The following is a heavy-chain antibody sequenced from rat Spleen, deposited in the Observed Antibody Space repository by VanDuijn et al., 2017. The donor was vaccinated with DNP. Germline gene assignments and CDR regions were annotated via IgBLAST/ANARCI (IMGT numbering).Heavy chain of an antibody. CDR1: GFTFSDYA. Sequence: EVQLVESGGGLVQPGKSLKLSCVASGFTFSDYAMAWVRQAPKKGLEWVATIIYDGSSTYYRDSVKGRFTISRDNAKSTLYLQMDSLRSEDTATYYCARQLITPYMDAWGQGVMVTVSS. J-gene: IGHJ2*01. CDR2: IIYDGSST. CDR3: ARQLITPYMDA. D-gene: IGHD1-1*01. V-gene: IGHV5-17*01.